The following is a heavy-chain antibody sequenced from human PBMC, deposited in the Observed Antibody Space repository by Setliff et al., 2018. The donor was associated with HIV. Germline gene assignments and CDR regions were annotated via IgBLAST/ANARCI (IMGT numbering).Heavy chain of an antibody. D-gene: IGHD3-3*02. CDR3: ARDGGFSSFFDS. CDR1: GGSISPHY. J-gene: IGHJ4*02. Sequence: SETLSLTCTVSGGSISPHYWSWIRQSPGKGLEWIATIFYTGTTYYNPSLENRVSVSVDTSNNQFSLKMISLNNADTAVYYCARDGGFSSFFDSWGQGTLVTV. CDR2: IFYTGTT. V-gene: IGHV4-59*11.